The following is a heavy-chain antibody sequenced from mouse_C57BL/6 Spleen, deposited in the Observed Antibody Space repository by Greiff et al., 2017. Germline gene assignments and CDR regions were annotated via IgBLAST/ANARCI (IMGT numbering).Heavy chain of an antibody. CDR2: IYPGSGST. D-gene: IGHD1-1*01. V-gene: IGHV1-55*01. J-gene: IGHJ4*01. Sequence: QVQLQQPGAELVKPGASVKMSCKASGYTFTSYWITWVKQRPGQGLEWIGDIYPGSGSTNYNEKFKSKATLTVGTSSSTAYMQLSSLTSEDSAVYYCARGYGSRGAMDYWGQGTSVTVSS. CDR1: GYTFTSYW. CDR3: ARGYGSRGAMDY.